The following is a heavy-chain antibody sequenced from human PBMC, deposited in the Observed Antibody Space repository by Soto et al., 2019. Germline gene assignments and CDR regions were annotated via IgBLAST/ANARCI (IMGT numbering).Heavy chain of an antibody. V-gene: IGHV4-4*02. J-gene: IGHJ5*02. D-gene: IGHD6-19*01. CDR2: IYHSGST. CDR1: GGSISSSNW. CDR3: ARDGEVAGHKSISWFDP. Sequence: SETLSLTCAVSGGSISSSNWWSWVRQPPGKGLEWIGEIYHSGSTNYNPSLKSRVTISVDKSKNQFSLKLSSVTAADTAVYYCARDGEVAGHKSISWFDPWGQGTLVTVSS.